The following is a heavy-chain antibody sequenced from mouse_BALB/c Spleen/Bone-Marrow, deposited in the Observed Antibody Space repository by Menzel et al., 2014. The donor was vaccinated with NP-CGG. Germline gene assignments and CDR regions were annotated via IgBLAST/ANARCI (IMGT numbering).Heavy chain of an antibody. CDR2: INPYNGGT. V-gene: IGHV1-18*01. D-gene: IGHD1-1*01. CDR1: GYSFTGYT. CDR3: ARGVYYCGSSCPFAY. J-gene: IGHJ3*01. Sequence: EVQRVESGPELVKPGTSMKISCKASGYSFTGYTMNWVKQSHGKNLEWIGLINPYNGGTSYNQTFKGKATLTVDKSSSTAYMELLSLTSEDSAVYYCARGVYYCGSSCPFAYWGQGTLVTVSA.